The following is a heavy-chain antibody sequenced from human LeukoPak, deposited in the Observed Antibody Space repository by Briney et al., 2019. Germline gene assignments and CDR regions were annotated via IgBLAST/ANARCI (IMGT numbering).Heavy chain of an antibody. CDR1: GFTFEKSW. V-gene: IGHV4-34*01. Sequence: PGGSLRLSCAASGFTFEKSWMSWVRQPPGKGLEWIGEINHSGSTNYNPSLKSRVTISVDTSKNQFSLKLSSVTAADTAVYYCARVARPRGYYYMDVWGKGTTVTVSS. CDR3: ARVARPRGYYYMDV. J-gene: IGHJ6*03. CDR2: INHSGST. D-gene: IGHD2-21*01.